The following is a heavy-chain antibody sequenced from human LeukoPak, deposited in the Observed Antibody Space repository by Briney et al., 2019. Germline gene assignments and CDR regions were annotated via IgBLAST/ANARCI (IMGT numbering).Heavy chain of an antibody. CDR2: IYYSGST. CDR1: GGSISSSSYY. V-gene: IGHV4-39*07. J-gene: IGHJ6*02. CDR3: ARVFNSSSWYRPLYCYYYGMDV. Sequence: SETLSLTCTVSGGSISSSSYYWGWIRQPPGKGLEWIGSIYYSGSTYYNPSLKSRVTISVDTSKNQFSLKLSSVTAADTAVYYCARVFNSSSWYRPLYCYYYGMDVWGQGTTVTVSS. D-gene: IGHD6-13*01.